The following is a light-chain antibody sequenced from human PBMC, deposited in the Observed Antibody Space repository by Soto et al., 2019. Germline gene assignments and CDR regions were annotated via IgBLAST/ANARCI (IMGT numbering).Light chain of an antibody. CDR3: NSYTSSNTLWV. CDR2: DVS. CDR1: SSDIGSYNS. V-gene: IGLV2-14*01. J-gene: IGLJ3*02. Sequence: QSALTQPASVSGSPGQSITISCTGTSSDIGSYNSVSWYQQHPGEAPKLMIFDVSNRPSGVSNRFSGSKSGNTASLTISGLQAEDEADYYCNSYTSSNTLWVFGGGTKLTVL.